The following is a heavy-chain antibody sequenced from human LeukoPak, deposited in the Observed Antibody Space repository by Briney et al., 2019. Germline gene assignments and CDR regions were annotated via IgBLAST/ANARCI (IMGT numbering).Heavy chain of an antibody. V-gene: IGHV3-74*01. CDR1: GFTLSDYC. Sequence: GGSLRLSCAASGFTLSDYCMHWVRQAPGKGLVWVSRINSDGSGTNYPDSVKGRFTMSRDNAKNTLYLQMNSLRAEDTAVYYCARCGARIGEYTYGFDYWGQGALVTVSS. J-gene: IGHJ4*02. CDR3: ARCGARIGEYTYGFDY. CDR2: INSDGSGT. D-gene: IGHD5-18*01.